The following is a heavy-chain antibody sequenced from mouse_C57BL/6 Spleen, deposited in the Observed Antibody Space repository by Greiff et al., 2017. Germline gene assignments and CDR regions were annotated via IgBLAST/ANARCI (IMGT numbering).Heavy chain of an antibody. Sequence: VKLQESGPELVKPGASVKISCKASGYAFSSSWMNWVKQRPGKGLEWIGRIYPGDGDTNYNGKFKGKATLTEDKSSSTAYMHLSSLTSEDSAVYCCARPTVLAPFDYWGQGTSLTVSS. J-gene: IGHJ2*02. CDR2: IYPGDGDT. V-gene: IGHV1-82*01. CDR3: ARPTVLAPFDY. CDR1: GYAFSSSW. D-gene: IGHD1-1*01.